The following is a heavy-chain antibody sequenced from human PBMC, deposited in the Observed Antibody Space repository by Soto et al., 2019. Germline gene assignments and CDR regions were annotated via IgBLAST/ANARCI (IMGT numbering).Heavy chain of an antibody. CDR2: TYYRSKWYN. CDR3: ARDLYSRYFEPRGLDV. Sequence: SQTLSLTCAISGDSVSSNSAAWNWIRQSPSRGLEWLGRTYYRSKWYNDYAVSVKSRITINPDTSKNQFSLQLNFVTPEDTAVCYCARDLYSRYFEPRGLDVWGQGTSVTVSS. V-gene: IGHV6-1*01. CDR1: GDSVSSNSAA. D-gene: IGHD3-9*01. J-gene: IGHJ6*02.